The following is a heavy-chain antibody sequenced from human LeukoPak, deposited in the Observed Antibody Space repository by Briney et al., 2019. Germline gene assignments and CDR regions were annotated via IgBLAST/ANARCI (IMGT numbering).Heavy chain of an antibody. CDR1: GDSFSSNKAA. J-gene: IGHJ5*02. V-gene: IGHV6-1*01. D-gene: IGHD6-13*01. CDR3: ARGAPASAGRWFDP. Sequence: SPTLSLTCAISGDSFSSNKAAWNWLRHSPSRGLEWLGSTYYRSKWYNEYGVSVQSRITINPDTSKNQFSLQLNSVTPEDTAVYYCARGAPASAGRWFDPWGHGTLVTVSS. CDR2: TYYRSKWYN.